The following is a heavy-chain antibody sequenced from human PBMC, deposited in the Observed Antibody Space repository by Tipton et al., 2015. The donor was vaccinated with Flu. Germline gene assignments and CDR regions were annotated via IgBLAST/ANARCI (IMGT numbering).Heavy chain of an antibody. CDR2: IDFSGST. J-gene: IGHJ5*02. CDR3: ARRDYSNYVSEPKNWFDP. Sequence: LRLSCTVSGDSVSNSDYYWNWIRQEPGKGLEWIGHIDFSGSTHYNPSLKSRLTISVDTSKNQFSLKLTSVTAADTAVYYCARRDYSNYVSEPKNWFDPWGQGTLVTVSS. V-gene: IGHV4-30-4*08. CDR1: GDSVSNSDYY. D-gene: IGHD4-11*01.